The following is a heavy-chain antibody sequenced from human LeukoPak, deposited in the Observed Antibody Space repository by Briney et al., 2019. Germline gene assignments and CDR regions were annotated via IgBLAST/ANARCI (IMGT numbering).Heavy chain of an antibody. CDR3: ARSFYDSSGYYYAVLRRSYYFDY. V-gene: IGHV3-21*01. J-gene: IGHJ4*02. Sequence: GGSLRLSCAASGFTFSSYSMNWVRQAPGKGLEWVSSISNSSSYIYYADSVKGRFTISRDNAKNSLYLQMNSLRAEDTAVYYCARSFYDSSGYYYAVLRRSYYFDYWGQGTLVTVSS. CDR1: GFTFSSYS. D-gene: IGHD3-22*01. CDR2: ISNSSSYI.